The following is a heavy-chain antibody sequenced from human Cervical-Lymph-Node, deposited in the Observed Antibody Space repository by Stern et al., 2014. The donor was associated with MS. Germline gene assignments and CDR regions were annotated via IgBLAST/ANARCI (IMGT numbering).Heavy chain of an antibody. Sequence: VHLVESGSELKKPGASVKVSCEASGYTFTSYAMNLVRQAPGQGLEWMGWINTHTGNPTYAPGFQGRIVFSLDTSVSTAYLQISSLKAEDTAIYYCARTSNMAVRPPSYWGQGTLVTVSS. CDR3: ARTSNMAVRPPSY. CDR2: INTHTGNP. D-gene: IGHD6-6*01. J-gene: IGHJ4*02. CDR1: GYTFTSYA. V-gene: IGHV7-4-1*02.